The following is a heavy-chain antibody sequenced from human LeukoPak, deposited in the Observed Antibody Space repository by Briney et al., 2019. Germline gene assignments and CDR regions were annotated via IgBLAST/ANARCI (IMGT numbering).Heavy chain of an antibody. CDR3: AKDLGYQLLSRVGDAYYYYGMDV. V-gene: IGHV3-48*04. CDR2: ISSSSSTI. J-gene: IGHJ6*02. D-gene: IGHD2-2*01. Sequence: GGSLRLSCAASGFTFSSYSMNWVRQAPGKGLEWVSYISSSSSTIYYADSVKGRFTISRDNAKNSLYLQMNSLRAEDTALYYCAKDLGYQLLSRVGDAYYYYGMDVWGQGTTVTVSS. CDR1: GFTFSSYS.